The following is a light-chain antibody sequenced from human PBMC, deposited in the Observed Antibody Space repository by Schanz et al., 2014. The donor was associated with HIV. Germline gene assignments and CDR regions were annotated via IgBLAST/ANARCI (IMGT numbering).Light chain of an antibody. Sequence: EIVLTQSPVTLSLSPGERATLSCRASQSISTYVAWYQQSPGQSPRLLIYGASNRASGIPPRFSGSGSGTDFSLTISSLEPEDFAVYYCQYFGNSGGTFGGGTKVEIK. J-gene: IGKJ4*01. V-gene: IGKV3-11*01. CDR3: QYFGNSGGT. CDR2: GAS. CDR1: QSISTY.